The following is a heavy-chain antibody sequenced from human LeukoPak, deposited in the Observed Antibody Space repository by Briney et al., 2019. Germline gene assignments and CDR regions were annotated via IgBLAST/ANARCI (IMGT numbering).Heavy chain of an antibody. CDR2: IYYSGST. J-gene: IGHJ3*02. V-gene: IGHV4-30-4*02. CDR1: GGSISSGDYY. CDR3: ARSSSMVRGVIIVFHFDI. D-gene: IGHD3-10*01. Sequence: PSESLSLTCTVSGGSISSGDYYWSWIRQPPGKGLEWIGYIYYSGSTYYNPSLKSRVTISVDTSKNQFSLKVSSVTAADTAVYYCARSSSMVRGVIIVFHFDIWGQGTMVTVSS.